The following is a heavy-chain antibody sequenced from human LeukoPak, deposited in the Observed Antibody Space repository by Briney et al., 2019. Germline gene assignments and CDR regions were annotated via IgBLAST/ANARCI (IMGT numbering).Heavy chain of an antibody. V-gene: IGHV3-9*01. Sequence: GWSLRLSCAASGFTFSSYAMHWLRQAPGKGLEGVSGISWNSGSIGYADSVKGRFTISRDNAKNSLYLQMNSLRAEDTALYYCAKDISGYDYGPLDYWGQGTLVTVSS. CDR2: ISWNSGSI. CDR1: GFTFSSYA. D-gene: IGHD5-12*01. CDR3: AKDISGYDYGPLDY. J-gene: IGHJ4*02.